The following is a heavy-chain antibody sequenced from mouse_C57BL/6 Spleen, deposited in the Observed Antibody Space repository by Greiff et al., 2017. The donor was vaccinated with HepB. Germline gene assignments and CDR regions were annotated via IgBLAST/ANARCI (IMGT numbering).Heavy chain of an antibody. CDR2: INPNNGGT. J-gene: IGHJ4*01. CDR3: AGASGGD. D-gene: IGHD6-1*01. V-gene: IGHV1-26*01. Sequence: EVQLQQSGPELVKPGASVKISCKASGYTFTDYYMNWVKQSHGKSLEWIGDINPNNGGTSYNQKFKGKATLTVDKSSSTAYMELRSQTSEDSAVYYCAGASGGDWGQGTSVTVSS. CDR1: GYTFTDYY.